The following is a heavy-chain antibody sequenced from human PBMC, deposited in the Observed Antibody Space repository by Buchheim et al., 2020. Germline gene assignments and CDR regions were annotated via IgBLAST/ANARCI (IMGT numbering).Heavy chain of an antibody. J-gene: IGHJ4*02. CDR3: AKEEVPNDY. V-gene: IGHV3-23*01. CDR2: ISRSGDST. Sequence: QLFESGGGLVQPGGSLRLSCAVSGFTFINSAMTWVRQAPGKGLEWVSAISRSGDSTYYADSVMGRFTISRDTSKNTPYLQMNSLRVDDKAVYYCAKEEVPNDYWGLGT. CDR1: GFTFINSA.